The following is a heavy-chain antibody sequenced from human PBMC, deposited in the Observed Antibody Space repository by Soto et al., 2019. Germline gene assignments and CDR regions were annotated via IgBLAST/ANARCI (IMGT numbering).Heavy chain of an antibody. D-gene: IGHD6-13*01. J-gene: IGHJ4*02. CDR3: ARDPGQQLVPFDY. CDR2: ISYDGSNK. CDR1: GFTFSSYA. Sequence: QVQLVESGGGVVQPGRSLRLSCAASGFTFSSYAMHWVRQAPGKGLEWVAVISYDGSNKYYADSVKGRFTISRDNSKNTLYLQMSSLRAEDTAVYYCARDPGQQLVPFDYWGQGTLVTVSS. V-gene: IGHV3-30-3*01.